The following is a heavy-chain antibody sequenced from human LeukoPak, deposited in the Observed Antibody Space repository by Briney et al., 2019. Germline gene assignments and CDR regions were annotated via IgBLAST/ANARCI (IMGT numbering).Heavy chain of an antibody. J-gene: IGHJ4*02. Sequence: GGSLRLSCAASGFTLSSYWMSWVRQAPGKGLEWVANIKQDGSEKYYVDSVKGRFTISRDNAKNSLYLQMNSLRAEDTAVYYCARGGEGYCSGGSCGGEFDYWGQGTLVTVSS. CDR3: ARGGEGYCSGGSCGGEFDY. V-gene: IGHV3-7*01. CDR1: GFTLSSYW. CDR2: IKQDGSEK. D-gene: IGHD2-15*01.